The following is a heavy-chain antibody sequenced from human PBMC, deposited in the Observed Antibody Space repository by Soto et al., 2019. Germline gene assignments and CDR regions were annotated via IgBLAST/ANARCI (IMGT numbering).Heavy chain of an antibody. V-gene: IGHV3-21*01. CDR1: GFTFSTHA. J-gene: IGHJ3*01. Sequence: EVQLAESGGGLVKPGGSLRVSCVASGFTFSTHAMNWVRQAPGKGLEWVSSISSRSSYIFYADSVKGRFTVSRDNAKNSLYLQMNSLRADDTAIYYCAREGTTSNSAAAFDVWGQGTMVTVSS. CDR3: AREGTTSNSAAAFDV. D-gene: IGHD3-10*01. CDR2: ISSRSSYI.